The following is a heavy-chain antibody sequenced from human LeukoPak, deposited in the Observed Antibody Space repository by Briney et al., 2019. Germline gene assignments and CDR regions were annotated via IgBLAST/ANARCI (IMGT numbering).Heavy chain of an antibody. D-gene: IGHD6-6*01. CDR3: AKDSSSSPYYGMDV. J-gene: IGHJ6*02. V-gene: IGHV3-9*01. CDR2: INWNSDRI. Sequence: GRSLRLSCAASGFTFDDYAMHWVRQAPGEGLEWVSGINWNSDRIGYADSVKGRFTISRDNAKNSLYLQMNSLRAEDTALYYCAKDSSSSPYYGMDVWGQGTTVTVSS. CDR1: GFTFDDYA.